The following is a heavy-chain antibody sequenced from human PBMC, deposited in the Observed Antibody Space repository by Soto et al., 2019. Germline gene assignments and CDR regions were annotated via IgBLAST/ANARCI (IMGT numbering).Heavy chain of an antibody. CDR1: GFTFSSYG. V-gene: IGHV3-30*18. CDR2: ISYDGSNK. Sequence: QVQLVESGGGVVQPGRSLRLSCAASGFTFSSYGMHWVRQAPGKGLEWVAVISYDGSNKYYADSVKGRFTISRDNAKNTLYLQMNSLRAEDTAVYYYEKERSSSYWGGYYFDYWGQGALITDAS. CDR3: EKERSSSYWGGYYFDY. J-gene: IGHJ4*02. D-gene: IGHD6-13*01.